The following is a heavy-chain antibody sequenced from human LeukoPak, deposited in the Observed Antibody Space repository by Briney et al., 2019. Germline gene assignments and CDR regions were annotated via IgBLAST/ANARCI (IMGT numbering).Heavy chain of an antibody. J-gene: IGHJ3*01. V-gene: IGHV3-7*03. Sequence: NSVKGRFTISRDNAKNSLYLQMDSLSAEDTAIYYCARDHSRLQAGDAFDLWGQGTMVTVSS. CDR3: ARDHSRLQAGDAFDL. D-gene: IGHD4-11*01.